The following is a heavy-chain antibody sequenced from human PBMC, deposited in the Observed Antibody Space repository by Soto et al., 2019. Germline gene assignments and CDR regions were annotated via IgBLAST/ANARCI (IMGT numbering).Heavy chain of an antibody. V-gene: IGHV3-15*01. CDR1: GFTFSNAW. J-gene: IGHJ3*02. CDR2: IKSKSDGGTT. D-gene: IGHD1-26*01. Sequence: LRLSCAASGFTFSNAWMNWVRQAPGKGLEWVGRIKSKSDGGTTDYAAPVQGRFIVSRDDSKNTLYLQMQSLRTEDTAVYYCATDPFSGSYYGFYIWGQGTMVTVSS. CDR3: ATDPFSGSYYGFYI.